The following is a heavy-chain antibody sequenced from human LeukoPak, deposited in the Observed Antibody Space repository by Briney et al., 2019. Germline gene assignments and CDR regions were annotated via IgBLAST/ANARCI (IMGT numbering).Heavy chain of an antibody. Sequence: GGSLRLSCAASGFTFSSYAMSWVRQAPGKGLEWVSAISGSGGSTYYADSVKGRFTISRDNSKNTLYLQMNSLRAEDTAVYYCAKFSTVLRYFDWLPKAGDYWGQGTLVTVSS. D-gene: IGHD3-9*01. V-gene: IGHV3-23*01. CDR1: GFTFSSYA. J-gene: IGHJ4*02. CDR3: AKFSTVLRYFDWLPKAGDY. CDR2: ISGSGGST.